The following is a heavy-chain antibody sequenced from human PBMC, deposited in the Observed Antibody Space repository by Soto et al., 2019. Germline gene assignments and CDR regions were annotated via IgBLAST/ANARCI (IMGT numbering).Heavy chain of an antibody. Sequence: QVQLVESGGGVVQPGRSLRLSCAASGFTFSSYAMHWVRQAPGKGLEWVAVMSYDGSKIHYADSVKGRFTISRDNSKNTLYLQMNSLRAEDTAVYYCARDEVDDILTGYPNCDYWGQGTQVTVSS. CDR1: GFTFSSYA. J-gene: IGHJ4*02. D-gene: IGHD3-9*01. V-gene: IGHV3-30-3*01. CDR3: ARDEVDDILTGYPNCDY. CDR2: MSYDGSKI.